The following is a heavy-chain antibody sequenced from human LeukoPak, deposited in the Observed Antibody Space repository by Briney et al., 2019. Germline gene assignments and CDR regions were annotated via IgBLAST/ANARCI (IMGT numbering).Heavy chain of an antibody. CDR2: ISGSGRTT. CDR1: GFTFSSYA. D-gene: IGHD2-8*01. CDR3: AKWAARGNGLPRSYFDS. J-gene: IGHJ4*02. V-gene: IGHV3-23*01. Sequence: PGRSLRLSCAASGFTFSSYAMSWVRQAPGKGLECVSVISGSGRTTDYAGSVKGRFTISRDNSKDTLYLQLNSLRAEDTALYYCAKWAARGNGLPRSYFDSWGQGTLVTVSS.